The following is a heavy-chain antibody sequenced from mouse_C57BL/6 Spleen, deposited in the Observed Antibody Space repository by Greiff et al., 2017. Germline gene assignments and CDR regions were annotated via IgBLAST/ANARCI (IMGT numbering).Heavy chain of an antibody. J-gene: IGHJ3*01. CDR3: ARDYYGSSSGCAY. Sequence: EVHLVASGGGLVKPGGSLKLSCAASGFTFSSYAMSWVRQTPEKRLEWVATISDGGSYTYYPDNVKGRFTISRDNAKNNLYLQMSHLKSEDTAMYYCARDYYGSSSGCAYWGQGTLVTVSA. CDR2: ISDGGSYT. CDR1: GFTFSSYA. D-gene: IGHD1-1*01. V-gene: IGHV5-4*01.